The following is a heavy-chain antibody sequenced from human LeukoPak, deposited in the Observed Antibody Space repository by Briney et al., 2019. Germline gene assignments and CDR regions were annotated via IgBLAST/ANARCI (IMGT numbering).Heavy chain of an antibody. V-gene: IGHV4-4*08. CDR2: IYTSGST. CDR3: ARQTGSGLFTLP. Sequence: SETLSLTCAVYGGSFSGYYWSWIRQPPGKGLEWIGRIYTSGSTNYNPSLKSRVTISVDTSKNQFSLKLTSVTAADTAVYYCARQTGSGLFTLPGDQGTLVTVSS. D-gene: IGHD3-10*01. J-gene: IGHJ4*02. CDR1: GGSFSGYY.